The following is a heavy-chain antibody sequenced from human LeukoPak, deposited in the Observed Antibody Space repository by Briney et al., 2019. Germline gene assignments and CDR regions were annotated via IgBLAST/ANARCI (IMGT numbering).Heavy chain of an antibody. CDR3: ARRDDSSGLVDY. D-gene: IGHD3-22*01. Sequence: GESLKISCQGSGYSFTSYWIAWVRQMPGKGLEWMGTIYPGDSDARYSPSFQGQVTISADKSISTAYLQWSSLKASDTAIYYCARRDDSSGLVDYWGQGTLVTVSS. CDR1: GYSFTSYW. CDR2: IYPGDSDA. V-gene: IGHV5-51*01. J-gene: IGHJ4*02.